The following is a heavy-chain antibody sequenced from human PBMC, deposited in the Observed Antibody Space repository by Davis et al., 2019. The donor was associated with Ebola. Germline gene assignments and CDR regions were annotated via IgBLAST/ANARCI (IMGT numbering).Heavy chain of an antibody. CDR2: LKHDGSER. CDR1: GFTFSSYW. Sequence: PGGSLRLSCAASGFTFSSYWMTWVRQAPGKGLEWVANLKHDGSERYYVDSVKGRFTISRDNARNSLYLQMNSLRAEDTAVYYCARVENYWPSDFFDFWGHGTMVTVSS. D-gene: IGHD1-7*01. J-gene: IGHJ3*01. V-gene: IGHV3-7*01. CDR3: ARVENYWPSDFFDF.